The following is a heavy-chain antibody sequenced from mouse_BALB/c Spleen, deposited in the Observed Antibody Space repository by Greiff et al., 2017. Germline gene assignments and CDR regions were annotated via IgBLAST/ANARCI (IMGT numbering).Heavy chain of an antibody. V-gene: IGHV3-2*02. CDR2: ISYSGST. CDR3: ARSSTAPWFAY. Sequence: DVKLVESGPGLVKPSQSLSLTCTVTGYSITSDYAWNWIRQFPGNKLEWMGYISYSGSTSYNPSLKSRISITRDTSKNQFFLQLNSVTTEDTATYYCARSSTAPWFAYWGQGTLVTVSA. J-gene: IGHJ3*01. D-gene: IGHD1-2*01. CDR1: GYSITSDYA.